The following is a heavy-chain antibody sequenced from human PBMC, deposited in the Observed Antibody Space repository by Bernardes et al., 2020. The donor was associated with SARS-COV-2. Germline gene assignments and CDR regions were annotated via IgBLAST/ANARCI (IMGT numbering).Heavy chain of an antibody. CDR3: ARHAKHCSNGVCQTYYYYAVDV. CDR1: GDSNKYYY. V-gene: IGHV4-59*08. Sequence: SETLSLTCTVSGDSNKYYYWSWIRQPPGKGLEWIGYIYHSGNTNYNPSLKSRVTISIDMSKNQFSLKLKSVTAADTAVYYCARHAKHCSNGVCQTYYYYAVDVWGQGTTVTVSS. J-gene: IGHJ6*02. CDR2: IYHSGNT. D-gene: IGHD2-8*01.